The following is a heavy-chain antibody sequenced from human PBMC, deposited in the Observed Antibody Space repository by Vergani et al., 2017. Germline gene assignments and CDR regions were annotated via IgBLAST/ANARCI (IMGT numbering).Heavy chain of an antibody. CDR1: GGSISSYY. D-gene: IGHD6-25*01. CDR2: IYYSGST. Sequence: QVQLQESVPGLVKPSETLSLTRTVSGGSISSYYWSLIRQPPGKGLEWIWYIYYSGSTNYNPSLKSRVTISVDTSKNQFSLKLSSVTAADTAVYYCARSGTRDSGWYYYYYGMYVWSQGSTVTVSS. CDR3: ARSGTRDSGWYYYYYGMYV. J-gene: IGHJ6*02. V-gene: IGHV4-59*01.